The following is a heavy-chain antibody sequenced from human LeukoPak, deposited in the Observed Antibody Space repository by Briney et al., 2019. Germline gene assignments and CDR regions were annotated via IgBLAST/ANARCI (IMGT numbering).Heavy chain of an antibody. J-gene: IGHJ4*02. D-gene: IGHD6-19*01. CDR1: GFTFSSYW. CDR3: ARDSEDAVAGPGVFDY. Sequence: PGGSLRLSCAASGFTFSSYWMHWVRQAPGKGLVWVSRINSDGSSTSYADSVKGRFTISRDNSKNTLYLQMNSLRAEDTAVYYCARDSEDAVAGPGVFDYWGQGTLVTVSS. V-gene: IGHV3-74*01. CDR2: INSDGSST.